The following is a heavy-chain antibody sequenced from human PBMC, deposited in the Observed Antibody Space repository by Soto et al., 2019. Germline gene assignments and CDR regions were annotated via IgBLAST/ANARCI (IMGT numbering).Heavy chain of an antibody. D-gene: IGHD6-13*01. CDR1: GFTCRSYS. V-gene: IGHV3-23*01. Sequence: GGSLRLSCAASGFTCRSYSMNWVRQAPGKGLEWVSAISGGVDSTFYADSVKGRFTISRDNSKNIQYLQMSNLRAEDTAIYYCAVGRVAATPYHYYSGMDVWGQGTTVTVSS. CDR3: AVGRVAATPYHYYSGMDV. CDR2: ISGGVDST. J-gene: IGHJ6*02.